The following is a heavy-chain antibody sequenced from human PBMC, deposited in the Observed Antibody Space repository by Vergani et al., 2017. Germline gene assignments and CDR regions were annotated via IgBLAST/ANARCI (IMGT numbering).Heavy chain of an antibody. V-gene: IGHV1-69*04. CDR1: GGTFSSYA. CDR2: IIPLLGIA. J-gene: IGHJ6*03. D-gene: IGHD3-3*01. Sequence: QVQLVQSGAEVKKPGSSVKVSCKASGGTFSSYAISWVRQAPGQGLEWRGRIIPLLGIANYAQKFQGRVTITAEKSTSTAYMELSSLRSEDTAVYYCARCITIFGVVMSNYYYYMDVWGKGTTVTVSS. CDR3: ARCITIFGVVMSNYYYYMDV.